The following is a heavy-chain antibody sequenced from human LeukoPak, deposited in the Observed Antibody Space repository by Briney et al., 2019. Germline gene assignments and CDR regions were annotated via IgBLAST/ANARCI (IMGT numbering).Heavy chain of an antibody. V-gene: IGHV4-31*03. Sequence: SQTLSLTCTVSGGSISSGGYYWSWIRQHPGKGLEWIGYIYYSGSTYYNPSLKSRVTISVDTSKNQFSLKLSSVTAADTAVYYCASHGSGPYNWFDPWGQGTLVTVSS. CDR3: ASHGSGPYNWFDP. D-gene: IGHD3-10*01. CDR2: IYYSGST. J-gene: IGHJ5*02. CDR1: GGSISSGGYY.